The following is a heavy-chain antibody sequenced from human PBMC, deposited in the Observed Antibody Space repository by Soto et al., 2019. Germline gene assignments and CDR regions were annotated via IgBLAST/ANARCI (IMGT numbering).Heavy chain of an antibody. J-gene: IGHJ6*02. CDR1: GGSISSYY. Sequence: SETLSLTCTVSGGSISSYYWSWIRQPPGKGLEWIGYIYYSGSTNYNPSLKSRVTISVDTSKNQFPLKLSSVTAADTAVYYCARVSTGDYYYGMDVWGQGTTVTVSS. CDR2: IYYSGST. V-gene: IGHV4-59*01. CDR3: ARVSTGDYYYGMDV. D-gene: IGHD2-2*01.